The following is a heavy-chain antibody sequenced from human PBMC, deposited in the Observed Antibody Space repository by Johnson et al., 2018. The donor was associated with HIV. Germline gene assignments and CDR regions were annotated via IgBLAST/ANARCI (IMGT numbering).Heavy chain of an antibody. J-gene: IGHJ3*02. CDR3: ASGEDYGGNYGAFDI. CDR1: GFTVSSNY. Sequence: EVLLLESGGGVVQPGGSLRLSCAASGFTVSSNYMSWVRQAPGKGLEWVSVIYSGGSTYYADSVKGRFAISRDNSKNTLYLQVSGLRVEDTAVFYCASGEDYGGNYGAFDIWGQGTMVTVSS. D-gene: IGHD4-23*01. V-gene: IGHV3-66*02. CDR2: IYSGGST.